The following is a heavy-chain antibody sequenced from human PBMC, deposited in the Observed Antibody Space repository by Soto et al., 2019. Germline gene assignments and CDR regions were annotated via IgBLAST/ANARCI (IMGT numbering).Heavy chain of an antibody. CDR2: ISSSGNTI. Sequence: GGSLRLSCAASGFKFSDYYMSWIRQATGKGLGWVSYISSSGNTIYYADSVKGRFTISRDNAKNSVYLQMNSLRAEDTAVYYCARDPLGWNYYGMDVWGQGTTVTVSS. V-gene: IGHV3-11*01. CDR1: GFKFSDYY. CDR3: ARDPLGWNYYGMDV. D-gene: IGHD6-19*01. J-gene: IGHJ6*02.